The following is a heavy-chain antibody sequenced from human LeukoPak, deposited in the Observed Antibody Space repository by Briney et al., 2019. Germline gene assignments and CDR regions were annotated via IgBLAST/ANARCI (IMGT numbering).Heavy chain of an antibody. CDR3: ARDKITGATFFDY. CDR1: GFSFSTYW. CDR2: MRQDGGEI. J-gene: IGHJ4*02. V-gene: IGHV3-7*01. Sequence: PGGSLRLPCAASGFSFSTYWMAWVRQAPGKGLEWVANMRQDGGEIYYVDSVKGRFTISRDNARNSLYLQMNSPRAEDTAVYYCARDKITGATFFDYWGQGSLVTV. D-gene: IGHD1-26*01.